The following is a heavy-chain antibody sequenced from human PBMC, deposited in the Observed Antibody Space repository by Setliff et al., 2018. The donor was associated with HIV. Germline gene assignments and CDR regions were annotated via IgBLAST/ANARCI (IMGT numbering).Heavy chain of an antibody. CDR3: AREIYGGNSRPFDY. Sequence: SETLSLTCTVSGGSISSHYWSWIRQPPGKGLEWIAYIYYNGNTNYNPSLKSRVTISVDTSKNQLSLKLSSVTAADTAVYYCAREIYGGNSRPFDYWGQGTLVTVSS. CDR1: GGSISSHY. D-gene: IGHD4-17*01. J-gene: IGHJ4*02. CDR2: IYYNGNT. V-gene: IGHV4-59*11.